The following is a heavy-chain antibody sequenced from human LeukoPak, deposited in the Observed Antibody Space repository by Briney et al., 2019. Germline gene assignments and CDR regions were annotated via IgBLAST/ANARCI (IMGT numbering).Heavy chain of an antibody. Sequence: PSETLSLTCTVSGGSISSYYWSWIRQPAGKGLEWIGRIYTSGSTNYNPSLKSRVTMSVDTSKNQFSPKLSSVTAADTAVYYCARGSHDGYSYGSDYFDYWGQGTLVTVSS. CDR2: IYTSGST. CDR1: GGSISSYY. D-gene: IGHD5-18*01. J-gene: IGHJ4*02. V-gene: IGHV4-4*07. CDR3: ARGSHDGYSYGSDYFDY.